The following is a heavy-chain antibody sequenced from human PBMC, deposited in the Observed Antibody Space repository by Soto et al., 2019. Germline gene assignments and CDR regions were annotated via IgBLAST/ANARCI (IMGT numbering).Heavy chain of an antibody. D-gene: IGHD3-10*01. V-gene: IGHV3-23*01. J-gene: IGHJ4*02. CDR1: GFTFSSYA. Sequence: GGSLRLSCAASGFTFSSYAMSWVRQAPGKGLEWVSAISGSGGSTYYADSVKGRFTISRDNSKNTLYLQMNSLRAEDTAVYYCAKDSRTLYYYGSGSYYNGGDFDYWGQGTLVTVSS. CDR2: ISGSGGST. CDR3: AKDSRTLYYYGSGSYYNGGDFDY.